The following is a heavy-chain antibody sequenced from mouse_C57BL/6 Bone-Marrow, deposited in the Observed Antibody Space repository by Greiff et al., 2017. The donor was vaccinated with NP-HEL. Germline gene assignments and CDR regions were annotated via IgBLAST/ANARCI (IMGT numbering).Heavy chain of an antibody. Sequence: HVQLQQSGPGLVQPSQSLSITCTVSGFSLTSYGVHWVRQSPGKGLEWLGVIWRGGSTDYNAAFMSRLSITKDNSKSQVFFKMNSLQADDTAIYYCAKKDYGSSYDYAMDYWGQGTSVTVSS. J-gene: IGHJ4*01. D-gene: IGHD1-1*01. CDR1: GFSLTSYG. CDR3: AKKDYGSSYDYAMDY. CDR2: IWRGGST. V-gene: IGHV2-5*01.